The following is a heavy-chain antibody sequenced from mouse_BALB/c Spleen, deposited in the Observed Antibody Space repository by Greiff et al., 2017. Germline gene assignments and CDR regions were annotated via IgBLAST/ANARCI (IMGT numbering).Heavy chain of an antibody. D-gene: IGHD1-1*01. CDR3: ARYYGSSYLFDY. V-gene: IGHV5-9-3*01. Sequence: EVKLMESGGGLVKPGGSLKLSCAASGFTFSSYAMSWVRQTPEKRLEWVATISSGGSYTYYPDSVKGRFTISRDNAKNTLYLQMSSLRSEDTAMYYCARYYGSSYLFDYWGQGTTLTVSS. CDR1: GFTFSSYA. CDR2: ISSGGSYT. J-gene: IGHJ2*01.